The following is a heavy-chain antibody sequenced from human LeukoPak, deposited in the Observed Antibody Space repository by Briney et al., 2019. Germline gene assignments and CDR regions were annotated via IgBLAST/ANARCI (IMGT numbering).Heavy chain of an antibody. CDR1: GFTFSSYA. CDR2: ISGSGGST. D-gene: IGHD3-22*01. J-gene: IGHJ4*02. V-gene: IGHV3-23*01. CDR3: AKDTHYYDSSGLTRFDY. Sequence: GGSLRLSCAASGFTFSSYAMSWVRQAPGKGLEWVSAISGSGGSTYYADSVKGRFTISRDNSKNTLYLQMNSLRAEDTAVYYCAKDTHYYDSSGLTRFDYWGQGTLVTVSP.